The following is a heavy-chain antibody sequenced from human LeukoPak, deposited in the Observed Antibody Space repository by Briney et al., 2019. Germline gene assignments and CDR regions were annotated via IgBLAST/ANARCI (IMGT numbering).Heavy chain of an antibody. D-gene: IGHD3-3*01. CDR1: GYTFTSDY. CDR2: INPSGGRT. J-gene: IGHJ4*02. CDR3: ARGSRFLDY. V-gene: IGHV1-46*01. Sequence: ASVKVSCKASGYTFTSDYIHWVRQAPGQGLEWLGIINPSGGRTTYGQNFQGRVTMTRDTSTSTVYMELSGLRSEDTAVYYCARGSRFLDYWGQGTLVTVSS.